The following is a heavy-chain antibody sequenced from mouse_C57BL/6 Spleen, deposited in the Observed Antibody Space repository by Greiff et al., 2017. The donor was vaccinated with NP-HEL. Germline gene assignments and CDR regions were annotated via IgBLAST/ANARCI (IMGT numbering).Heavy chain of an antibody. J-gene: IGHJ4*01. D-gene: IGHD1-1*01. CDR3: ARGGTTVDYAMDY. CDR1: GYAFTNYL. Sequence: VQLQQSGAELVRPGTSVKVSCKASGYAFTNYLIEWVKQRPGQGLEWIGVINPGRGGTNYNEKFKGKATLTADKSSSTAYMQLSSLTSEDSAVYFCARGGTTVDYAMDYWGQGTSVTVSS. V-gene: IGHV1-54*01. CDR2: INPGRGGT.